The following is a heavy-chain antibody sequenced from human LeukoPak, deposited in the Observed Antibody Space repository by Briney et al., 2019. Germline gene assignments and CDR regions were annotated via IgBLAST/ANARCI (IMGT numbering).Heavy chain of an antibody. D-gene: IGHD3-10*01. CDR3: ARDWRYYGSGSYYRASASMDV. Sequence: GGSLRLSCAASGFSVSSNYMNWVRQAPGKGLEWVSVSYSGGSTYYADSVKGRITISRDNSKNTLYLQMNSLRAEDTAVYYCARDWRYYGSGSYYRASASMDVWGQGTTVTVSS. V-gene: IGHV3-66*01. J-gene: IGHJ6*02. CDR2: SYSGGST. CDR1: GFSVSSNY.